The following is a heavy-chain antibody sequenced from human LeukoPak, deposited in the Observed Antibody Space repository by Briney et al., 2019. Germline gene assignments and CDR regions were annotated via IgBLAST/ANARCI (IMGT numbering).Heavy chain of an antibody. CDR1: GFTFSNYA. J-gene: IGHJ3*02. CDR3: AKYVVVVVGIPQCAFDI. D-gene: IGHD2-15*01. V-gene: IGHV3-23*01. CDR2: TGGDGSGI. Sequence: GGSLRLSCAASGFTFSNYAMAWVRQAPGQGLEWVSVTGGDGSGIQYADSVKCRFTISRDNSRNTLDLQMNSLTVEDTAVYYCAKYVVVVVGIPQCAFDIWGQGTMVTVSP.